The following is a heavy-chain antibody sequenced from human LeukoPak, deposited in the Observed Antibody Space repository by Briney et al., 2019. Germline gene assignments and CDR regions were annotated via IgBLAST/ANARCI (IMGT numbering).Heavy chain of an antibody. Sequence: SETLSLTCTVSGGSISSYYWSWIRQPPGKGLEWIGYIYYSGSTNYNPSLKSRATISVDTSKNQFSLKLSSVTAADTAVYYCARRGSSRTYYFDYWGQGTLVTVSS. J-gene: IGHJ4*02. CDR1: GGSISSYY. D-gene: IGHD1-14*01. CDR3: ARRGSSRTYYFDY. V-gene: IGHV4-59*08. CDR2: IYYSGST.